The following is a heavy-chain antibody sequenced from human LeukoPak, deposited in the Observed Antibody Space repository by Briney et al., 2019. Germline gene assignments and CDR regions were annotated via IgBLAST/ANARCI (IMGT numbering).Heavy chain of an antibody. CDR2: IYYSGST. Sequence: SETLSLTCTVSGGSISSHYWSWIRQPPGKGLEWIGYIYYSGSTNYNPSLKSRVTISVDTFKNQFSLKLSSVTAADTAVYYCARSTLGATNADAFDIWGQGTMVTVSS. CDR1: GGSISSHY. D-gene: IGHD1-26*01. CDR3: ARSTLGATNADAFDI. J-gene: IGHJ3*02. V-gene: IGHV4-59*11.